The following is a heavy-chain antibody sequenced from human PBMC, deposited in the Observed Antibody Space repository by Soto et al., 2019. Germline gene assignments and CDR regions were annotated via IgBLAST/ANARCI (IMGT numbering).Heavy chain of an antibody. CDR3: ARGGSSDWQVALDI. CDR2: IYYSGST. CDR1: CGAITSSILY. Sequence: SLTYAVSCGAITSSILYWAWLLQPPGKGLEWIANIYYSGSTFYNPSLKSRVTISLDTSKNQFSLKLRSVTAADTAVYYCARGGSSDWQVALDIWGQGTMVT. J-gene: IGHJ3*02. V-gene: IGHV4-39*02. D-gene: IGHD6-19*01.